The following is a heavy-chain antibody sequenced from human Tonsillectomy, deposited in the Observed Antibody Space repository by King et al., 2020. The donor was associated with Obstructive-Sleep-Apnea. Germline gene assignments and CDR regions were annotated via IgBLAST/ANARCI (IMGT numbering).Heavy chain of an antibody. Sequence: QLQESGPGLVKPSETLSLTCTVSGGSISSYYWNWIRQPPGKGLEWIGFLYYSGSTNYNPSLKSRVTISVDTSKNQFSLKLSSVTAADTAVYSCARRFYYGDTSYFDYWGQGTLVTVSS. CDR3: ARRFYYGDTSYFDY. CDR1: GGSISSYY. CDR2: LYYSGST. J-gene: IGHJ4*02. V-gene: IGHV4-59*08. D-gene: IGHD3-10*01.